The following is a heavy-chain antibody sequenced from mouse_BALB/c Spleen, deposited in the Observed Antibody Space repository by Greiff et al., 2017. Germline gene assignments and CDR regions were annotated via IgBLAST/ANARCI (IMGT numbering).Heavy chain of an antibody. D-gene: IGHD1-2*01. CDR1: GYAFSSSW. J-gene: IGHJ2*01. CDR2: IYPGDGDT. V-gene: IGHV1-82*01. CDR3: ARSANTHFDY. Sequence: VQLQQSGPELVKPGASVKISCKASGYAFSSSWMNWVKQRPGQGLEWIGRIYPGDGDTNYNGKFKGKATLTADKSSSTAYMQLSSLTSVDSAVYFCARSANTHFDYWGQGTTLTVSS.